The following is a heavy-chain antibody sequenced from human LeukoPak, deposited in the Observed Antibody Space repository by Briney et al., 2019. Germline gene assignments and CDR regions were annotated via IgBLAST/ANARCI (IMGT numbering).Heavy chain of an antibody. J-gene: IGHJ4*02. CDR2: INPSGGST. Sequence: ASVKVSSMASGYTFTSYYMHWVRQAPGQGLEWMGIINPSGGSTSYAQKFQGRVTMTRDTSTSTVYMELSSLRSEDTAVYYCARVLMAPDGIDYWGQGTLVTVSS. CDR1: GYTFTSYY. CDR3: ARVLMAPDGIDY. D-gene: IGHD6-13*01. V-gene: IGHV1-46*01.